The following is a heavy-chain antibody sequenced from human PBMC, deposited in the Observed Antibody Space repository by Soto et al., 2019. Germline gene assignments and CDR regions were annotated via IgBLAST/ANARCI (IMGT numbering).Heavy chain of an antibody. J-gene: IGHJ5*02. CDR1: GYTFNTFG. CDR2: ISAYNGDT. V-gene: IGHV1-18*01. Sequence: QVHLVQSGAEVRKPGDSVKVSCKASGYTFNTFGICWVRQGPGQGLEGMGWISAYNGDTKYEEKFQDRVTLTTDASMTTAYMELRSLRTEDRAIYYPARDQFLKGRLDPWGQGTLVTVSS. CDR3: ARDQFLKGRLDP. D-gene: IGHD3-10*01.